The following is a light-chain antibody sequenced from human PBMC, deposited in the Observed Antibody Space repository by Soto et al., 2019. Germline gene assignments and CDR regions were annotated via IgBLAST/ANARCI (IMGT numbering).Light chain of an antibody. V-gene: IGKV1-9*01. CDR1: RGISSY. J-gene: IGKJ2*01. CDR3: QQLNSYPQT. CDR2: AAS. Sequence: DIQLTQSPSFLSASVGDRVTITCRASRGISSYLAWYQHKPEKAPKLLFYAASTLQSGFPSRFSGSESGTEFTLTIRSLQPEAFATNYYQQLNSYPQTFGQRTKLEIK.